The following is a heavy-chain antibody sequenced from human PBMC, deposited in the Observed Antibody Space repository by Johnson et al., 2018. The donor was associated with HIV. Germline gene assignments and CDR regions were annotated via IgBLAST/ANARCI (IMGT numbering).Heavy chain of an antibody. Sequence: QVELVESGGGLVKPGGSLRLSCAVSGFTFSDYYMSWIRQAPGKGLEWISYMSSSGSTIYHAESVKGRFTVSRDNSKNTLYLQMNSLRAEDTAVYYCARGGDYYDSNRYPAAFDIWGQGTMVTVSS. CDR1: GFTFSDYY. V-gene: IGHV3-11*04. CDR2: MSSSGSTI. CDR3: ARGGDYYDSNRYPAAFDI. J-gene: IGHJ3*02. D-gene: IGHD3-22*01.